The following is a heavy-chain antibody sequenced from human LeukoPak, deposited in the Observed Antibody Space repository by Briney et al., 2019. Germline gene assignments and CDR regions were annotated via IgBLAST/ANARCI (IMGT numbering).Heavy chain of an antibody. CDR2: IKQVGSAK. CDR3: AATSGWYPGDY. V-gene: IGHV3-7*01. J-gene: IGHJ4*02. CDR1: GFTFSDYW. D-gene: IGHD6-19*01. Sequence: GGSLRLSCAASGFTFSDYWMTWVRQAPGKGLEWVANIKQVGSAKYYVDSVKGRFTISRDNAKNSLYLQMNSLRAEDTAIYYCAATSGWYPGDYWGQGTLVTVSS.